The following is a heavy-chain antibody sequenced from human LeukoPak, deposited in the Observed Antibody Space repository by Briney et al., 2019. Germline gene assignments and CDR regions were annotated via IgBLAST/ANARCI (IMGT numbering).Heavy chain of an antibody. D-gene: IGHD4-17*01. CDR3: ARDPSARYGELGKIDY. CDR2: ISSSSSYI. CDR1: GFTFITYN. J-gene: IGHJ4*02. V-gene: IGHV3-21*01. Sequence: GGSLRLSCAASGFTFITYNMNWVRQAPAKGLEWVSSISSSSSYIYYADSVKGRFTIPRDNAKNSLYLQMNSLRAEDTAVYYCARDPSARYGELGKIDYWGQGTLVTVSS.